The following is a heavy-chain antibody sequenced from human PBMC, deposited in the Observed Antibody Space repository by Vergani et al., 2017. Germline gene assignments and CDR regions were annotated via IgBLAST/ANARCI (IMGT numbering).Heavy chain of an antibody. V-gene: IGHV3-23*01. CDR3: AKDGNGIAAAGTIFSFDP. Sequence: EVQLLESGGGLVQPGGSLRLSCAASGFTFSSYAMSWVRQAPGKGLEWVSAISGSGGSTYYADSVKGRFTICRDNSKNTLYLQMNSLRAEDTAVYYCAKDGNGIAAAGTIFSFDPWGQGTLVTVSS. CDR1: GFTFSSYA. CDR2: ISGSGGST. J-gene: IGHJ5*02. D-gene: IGHD6-13*01.